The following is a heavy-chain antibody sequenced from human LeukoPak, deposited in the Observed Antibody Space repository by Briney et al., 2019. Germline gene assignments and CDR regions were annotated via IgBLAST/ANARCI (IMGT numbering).Heavy chain of an antibody. CDR1: GDSVSSYY. V-gene: IGHV4-59*02. Sequence: SETLSLTCTVSGDSVSSYYWSWIRQPPGKRLEWIGYIYYSGSTNYNPSLMGRVTISADTSKNQFSVKLSSVTAADTAVYYCAREGGPYRPLDYSGQGTLVTVAS. J-gene: IGHJ4*02. CDR2: IYYSGST. CDR3: AREGGPYRPLDY.